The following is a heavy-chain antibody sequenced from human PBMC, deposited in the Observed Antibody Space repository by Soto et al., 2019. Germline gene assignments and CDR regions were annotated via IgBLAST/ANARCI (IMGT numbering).Heavy chain of an antibody. CDR3: ARPYSGSYSFDY. CDR1: GFPFSSYN. J-gene: IGHJ4*02. D-gene: IGHD1-26*01. CDR2: ISSTTSDI. V-gene: IGHV3-21*01. Sequence: GGSLRLSCAASGFPFSSYNMNWVRQAPGKGLEWVSSISSTTSDIYYADSVKGRFTISRDNAKNSLYLHMHTLRAGDTAVYYCARPYSGSYSFDYWGQGTLVTVSS.